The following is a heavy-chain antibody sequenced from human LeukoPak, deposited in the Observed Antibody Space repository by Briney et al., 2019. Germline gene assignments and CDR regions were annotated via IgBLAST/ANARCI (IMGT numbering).Heavy chain of an antibody. CDR3: ARYYYDSSGYLRGNGMDV. Sequence: ASVKVSCKASGHTFTSYYMHWVRQAPGQGLEWMGIINPSGGSTSYAQKFQGRVTMTRDTSTSTVYMELSSLRSEDTAVYYCARYYYDSSGYLRGNGMDVWGQGTTVTVSS. J-gene: IGHJ6*02. D-gene: IGHD3-22*01. CDR2: INPSGGST. CDR1: GHTFTSYY. V-gene: IGHV1-46*01.